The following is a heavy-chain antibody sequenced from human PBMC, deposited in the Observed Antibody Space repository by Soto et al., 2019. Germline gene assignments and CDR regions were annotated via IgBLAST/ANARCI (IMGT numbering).Heavy chain of an antibody. CDR3: AKEKISTSCCNWFDP. D-gene: IGHD2-2*01. CDR1: GFTVSTNY. J-gene: IGHJ5*02. Sequence: PGGSLRLSCAVSGFTVSTNYMSWVRQAPGKGLEWVSVIYSGGATHYADYVKGRFTISRDNSKNTLYLQMNSLGAEDTAVYYCAKEKISTSCCNWFDPWGQGTLVTGLL. V-gene: IGHV3-53*01. CDR2: IYSGGAT.